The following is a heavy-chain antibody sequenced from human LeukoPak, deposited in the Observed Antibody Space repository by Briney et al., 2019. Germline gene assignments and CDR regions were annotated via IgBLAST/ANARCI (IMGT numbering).Heavy chain of an antibody. V-gene: IGHV3-53*01. J-gene: IGHJ3*02. Sequence: GGSLRLSCAASGFTVSSNYMSWVRQAPGKGLEWVSFIYSGGSTYYADSVKGRFTISRDNSKNTLYLQMNSLRAEDTAVYYCARSSGYGLGSGAFDIWGQGTMVTVSS. D-gene: IGHD5-12*01. CDR2: IYSGGST. CDR3: ARSSGYGLGSGAFDI. CDR1: GFTVSSNY.